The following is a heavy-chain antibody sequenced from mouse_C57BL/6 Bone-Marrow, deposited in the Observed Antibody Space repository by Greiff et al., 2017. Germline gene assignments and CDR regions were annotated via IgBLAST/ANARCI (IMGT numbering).Heavy chain of an antibody. Sequence: VQLQQSGAELARPGASVKLSCKASGYTFTSYGISWVKQRTGQGLEWIGEIYPRSGNTYYNEKFKGKATLTADKSSSTAYMELRSLTSEDSAVYYCASLTGTLFAYWGQGTLVTVSA. CDR3: ASLTGTLFAY. V-gene: IGHV1-81*01. D-gene: IGHD4-1*01. CDR2: IYPRSGNT. CDR1: GYTFTSYG. J-gene: IGHJ3*01.